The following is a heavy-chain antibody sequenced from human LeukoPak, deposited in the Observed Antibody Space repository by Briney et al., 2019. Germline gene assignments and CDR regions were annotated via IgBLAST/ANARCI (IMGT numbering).Heavy chain of an antibody. V-gene: IGHV3-21*01. Sequence: AGPLSLSCSSSGLPFSSLTMHYVRQSPGNGLAWVSSISSSSPYRYYADSVMGRFTIPRDNAKNSLYLQMNSLRAVDTAVYYCARDLAVAGHFDYWGQGTLVTVSS. D-gene: IGHD6-19*01. CDR1: GLPFSSLT. CDR2: ISSSSPYR. CDR3: ARDLAVAGHFDY. J-gene: IGHJ4*02.